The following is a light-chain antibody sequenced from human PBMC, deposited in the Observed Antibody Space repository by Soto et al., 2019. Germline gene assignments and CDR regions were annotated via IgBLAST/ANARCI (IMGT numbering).Light chain of an antibody. CDR2: DVS. CDR3: SSYTCSSTLYV. Sequence: QSVLTQPASVSGSPGQSITISCTGTSSDVGGYNYVSWYQQHPGKAPKLMIYDVSNRPSGVSNRFSGSKSGNTASLTISGLQAEDEADYYCSSYTCSSTLYVFGPGTRSPS. V-gene: IGLV2-14*01. CDR1: SSDVGGYNY. J-gene: IGLJ1*01.